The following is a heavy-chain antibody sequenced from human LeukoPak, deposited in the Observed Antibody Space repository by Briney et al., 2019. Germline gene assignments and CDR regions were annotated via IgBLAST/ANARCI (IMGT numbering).Heavy chain of an antibody. Sequence: PGGSLRLSCAASGFTFSDYYMSWIRQAPGKGLEWVSYISSSSSYTNYADSVKGRFTISRDNAKNSLYLQMNSLRAEDTAVYYCARPTSRPSRYYGMDVWGQGTTVAVSS. CDR3: ARPTSRPSRYYGMDV. J-gene: IGHJ6*02. D-gene: IGHD4-11*01. V-gene: IGHV3-11*06. CDR2: ISSSSSYT. CDR1: GFTFSDYY.